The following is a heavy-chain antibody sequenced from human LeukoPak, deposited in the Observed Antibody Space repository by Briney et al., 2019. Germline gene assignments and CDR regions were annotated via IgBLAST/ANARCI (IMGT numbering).Heavy chain of an antibody. CDR2: IYTSGST. J-gene: IGHJ5*02. V-gene: IGHV4-4*07. CDR3: ARGRGSWSSSWYSGNWFDP. Sequence: NPSETLSLTCTVSGGSISSYYRSWIRQPAGKGLEWIGRIYTSGSTNYNPSLKSRVTMSVDTSKNQFSLKLSSVTAADTAVYYCARGRGSWSSSWYSGNWFDPWGQGTLVTVSS. CDR1: GGSISSYY. D-gene: IGHD6-13*01.